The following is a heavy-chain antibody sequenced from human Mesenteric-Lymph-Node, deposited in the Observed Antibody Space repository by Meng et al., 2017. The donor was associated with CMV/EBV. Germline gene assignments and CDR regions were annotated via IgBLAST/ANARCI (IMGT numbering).Heavy chain of an antibody. D-gene: IGHD2-2*01. CDR2: IRYDGSNK. CDR1: GFTFSSYG. V-gene: IGHV3-30*02. J-gene: IGHJ6*02. Sequence: GGSLRLSCAASGFTFSSYGMHWVRQAPGKGLEWVAFIRYDGSNKYYADSVKGRFTISRDNSKNTLYLQMNSLRAEDTAVYYCARVLAQYCSSTGCLYYYGMDVWGQGTTVTVSS. CDR3: ARVLAQYCSSTGCLYYYGMDV.